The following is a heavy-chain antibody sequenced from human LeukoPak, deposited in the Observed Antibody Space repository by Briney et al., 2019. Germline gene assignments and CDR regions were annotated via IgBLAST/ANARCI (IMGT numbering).Heavy chain of an antibody. J-gene: IGHJ3*02. Sequence: KPSETLSLTCTVSGGSISSYYWSWIRQPAGKGLEWIGRIYISESTNYNPSLKSRVTMSVDTSKNQFSLKLSSVTAADTAVYYCAREILAVAGTDAFDIWGQGTMVTVSS. D-gene: IGHD6-19*01. V-gene: IGHV4-4*07. CDR3: AREILAVAGTDAFDI. CDR1: GGSISSYY. CDR2: IYISEST.